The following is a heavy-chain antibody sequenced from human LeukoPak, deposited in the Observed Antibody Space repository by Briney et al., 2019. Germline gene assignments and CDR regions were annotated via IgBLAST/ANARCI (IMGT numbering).Heavy chain of an antibody. CDR3: VRDLQWAFDY. D-gene: IGHD6-19*01. V-gene: IGHV3-48*01. Sequence: PGGSLRLSCAPSGFSFSDYTMDWVRQAQGKGLEWISHISSRTNTMYYADSVKGRFTISRDNAKSSLYLQMNSLRAEDTGLYYCVRDLQWAFDYWGQGTLVTVSS. J-gene: IGHJ4*02. CDR2: ISSRTNTM. CDR1: GFSFSDYT.